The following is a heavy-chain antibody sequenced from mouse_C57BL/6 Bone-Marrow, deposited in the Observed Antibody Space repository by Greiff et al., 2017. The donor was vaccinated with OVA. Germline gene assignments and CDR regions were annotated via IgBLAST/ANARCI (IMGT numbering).Heavy chain of an antibody. CDR1: GFNINDYY. CDR3: ARGYYCSSLWDFDV. Sequence: EVQLQQSGAELVKPGASVKLSCTASGFNINDYYMHWVKQRTEQGLEWIGRIDPEDGETKYAQKFQGKATITADTSSNTAYLQLSSLTSEDTAVYYGARGYYCSSLWDFDVGGTGTTATVSA. D-gene: IGHD1-1*01. CDR2: IDPEDGET. V-gene: IGHV14-2*01. J-gene: IGHJ1*03.